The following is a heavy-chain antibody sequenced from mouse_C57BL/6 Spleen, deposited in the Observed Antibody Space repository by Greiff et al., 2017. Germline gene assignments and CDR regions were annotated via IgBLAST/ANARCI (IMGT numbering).Heavy chain of an antibody. J-gene: IGHJ3*01. D-gene: IGHD1-1*01. CDR1: GYAFSSSW. V-gene: IGHV1-82*01. CDR3: ARAGSSTAWFAY. CDR2: IYPGDGDT. Sequence: VQLQQSGPELVKPGASVKISCKASGYAFSSSWMNWVKQTPGKGLEWIGRIYPGDGDTNYNGKFKGQATLTADKSSSTAYMQLSSLTSEASAGSFCARAGSSTAWFAYWGQGTLVTVSA.